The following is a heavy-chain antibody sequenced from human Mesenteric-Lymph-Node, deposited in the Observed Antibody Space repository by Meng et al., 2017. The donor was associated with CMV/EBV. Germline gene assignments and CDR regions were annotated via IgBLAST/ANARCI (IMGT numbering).Heavy chain of an antibody. D-gene: IGHD3-9*01. CDR1: GGSFSGYY. J-gene: IGHJ4*02. Sequence: VQLHQGGAGLLKPSETLSVTCAVYGGSFSGYYWNWIRQSPEKGLEWIGEINHSGSTTYNPSFTSRIIISVDTSTNQISLNMSSVTAADTAVYYCARGSSYDILTGYFDYWGQGALVT. V-gene: IGHV4-34*01. CDR3: ARGSSYDILTGYFDY. CDR2: INHSGST.